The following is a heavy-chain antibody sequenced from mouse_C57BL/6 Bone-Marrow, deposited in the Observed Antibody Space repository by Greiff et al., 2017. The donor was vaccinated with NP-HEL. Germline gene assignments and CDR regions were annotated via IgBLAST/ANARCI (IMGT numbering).Heavy chain of an antibody. V-gene: IGHV1-85*01. CDR1: GYTFTSYD. D-gene: IGHD1-1*01. CDR2: IYPRDGST. Sequence: QVQLKQSGPELVKPGASVKLSCKASGYTFTSYDINWVKQRPGQGLEWIGWIYPRDGSTKYNEKFKGKATLTVDTSSSTAYMELHSLTSEDSAVYFCARSKDYGSSSYAMDYWGQGTSVTVSS. CDR3: ARSKDYGSSSYAMDY. J-gene: IGHJ4*01.